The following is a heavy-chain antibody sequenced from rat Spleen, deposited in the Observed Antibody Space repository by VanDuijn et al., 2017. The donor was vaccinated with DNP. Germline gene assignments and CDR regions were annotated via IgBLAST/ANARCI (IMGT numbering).Heavy chain of an antibody. CDR2: ISYDGRST. D-gene: IGHD1-11*01. CDR3: TTDFERGY. CDR1: GFTFSDYY. J-gene: IGHJ2*01. V-gene: IGHV5-20*01. Sequence: EVQLVESGGGLVQPGRSLKLSCAASGFTFSDYYMAWVRQAPTRGLEWVAYISYDGRSTSYGDSVKGRFTISRDNAKSTLYLQMNSLRSEDTATFYCTTDFERGYWGQGVMVTVSS.